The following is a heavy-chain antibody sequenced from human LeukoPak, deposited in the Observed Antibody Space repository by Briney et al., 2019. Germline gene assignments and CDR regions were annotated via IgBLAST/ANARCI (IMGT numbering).Heavy chain of an antibody. CDR2: ISDSGGDT. Sequence: GGSLRLSCAASGFTFSYYAMSWVRQAPGRGLEWVSVISDSGGDTSYADSGKGRFTISRDNAKNSLYLQMNSLRAEDTAAYYCARMVRESDHWGQGTLVTVSS. D-gene: IGHD3-10*01. CDR3: ARMVRESDH. J-gene: IGHJ4*02. CDR1: GFTFSYYA. V-gene: IGHV3-23*01.